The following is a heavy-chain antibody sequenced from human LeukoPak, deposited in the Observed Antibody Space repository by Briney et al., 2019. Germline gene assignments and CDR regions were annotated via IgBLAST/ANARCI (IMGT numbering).Heavy chain of an antibody. Sequence: GGSLRLSCAASGFTFSDYYISWIRQAPGKGLEWVSYISSSGSTIYYADSVKGRFTISRDNAKNSLYLQMNSLRAEDTAVYYCAKDKYYDILTGYYGSNWFDPWGQGTLVTVSS. CDR3: AKDKYYDILTGYYGSNWFDP. CDR1: GFTFSDYY. J-gene: IGHJ5*02. D-gene: IGHD3-9*01. CDR2: ISSSGSTI. V-gene: IGHV3-11*04.